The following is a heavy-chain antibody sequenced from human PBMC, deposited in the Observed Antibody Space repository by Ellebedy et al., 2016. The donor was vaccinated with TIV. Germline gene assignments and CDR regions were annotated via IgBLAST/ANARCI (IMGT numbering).Heavy chain of an antibody. V-gene: IGHV3-13*01. CDR3: ARATAGLDV. Sequence: GESLKISCAASGFTFSSYDMHWVRQVTGKGLEWVSSIGAASDTHYSGSVKGRFTISRENGKNSLYLQMNSLKAEDTAMYYCARATAGLDVWGQGTTVSVSS. CDR1: GFTFSSYD. J-gene: IGHJ6*02. CDR2: IGAASDT.